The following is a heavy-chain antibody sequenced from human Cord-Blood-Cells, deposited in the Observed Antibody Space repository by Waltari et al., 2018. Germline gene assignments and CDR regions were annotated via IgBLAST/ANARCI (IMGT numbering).Heavy chain of an antibody. V-gene: IGHV3-53*02. CDR1: GFTVSSNY. CDR2: IYSGGST. CDR3: ARASGYSGYEGYFDY. Sequence: EVQLVETGGGLIQPGGSLRLSCAASGFTVSSNYLSWVRPAPGKGLEWVSVIYSGGSTYYADSVKGRFTISRDNSKNTLYLQMNSLRAEDTAVYYCARASGYSGYEGYFDYWGQGTLVTVSS. J-gene: IGHJ4*02. D-gene: IGHD5-12*01.